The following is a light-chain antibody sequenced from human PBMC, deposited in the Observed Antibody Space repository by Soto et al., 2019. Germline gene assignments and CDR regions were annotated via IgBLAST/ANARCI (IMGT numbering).Light chain of an antibody. V-gene: IGKV3-11*01. CDR2: DAS. CDR1: QSVSSY. Sequence: EIVLTQSPATLSLSPGERATLSCRASQSVSSYLAWYQQKPGQAPRLLIYDASTRATGIPARFSGSGSGTDFTLTISSLEPDDFAVYDCQQRSDWPSTFGGGTKVQIK. CDR3: QQRSDWPST. J-gene: IGKJ4*01.